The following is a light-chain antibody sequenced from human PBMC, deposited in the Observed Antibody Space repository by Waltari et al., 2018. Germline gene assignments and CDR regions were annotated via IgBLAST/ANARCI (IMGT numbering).Light chain of an antibody. CDR3: QQYYTTPYT. CDR1: PSVFYSSNNKNY. V-gene: IGKV4-1*01. CDR2: WAS. J-gene: IGKJ2*01. Sequence: DIVMTQSPDPLAVSLGARATINCKSSPSVFYSSNNKNYLAWYQQKPGQPPNLLIYWASTRESGVPDRFSGSGSGTDFTLTISSLQAEDVAVYYCQQYYTTPYTFGQGTKLEIK.